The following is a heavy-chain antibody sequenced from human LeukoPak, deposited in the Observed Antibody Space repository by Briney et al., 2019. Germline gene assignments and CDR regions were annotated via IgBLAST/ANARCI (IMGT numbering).Heavy chain of an antibody. D-gene: IGHD6-6*01. CDR1: GGYISSYY. CDR3: ASSSGDYYYYMDV. V-gene: IGHV4-59*01. CDR2: IYYSGST. J-gene: IGHJ6*03. Sequence: PSETLSLTCTVSGGYISSYYWSWIRQPPGKGLEWIGYIYYSGSTNYNPSLKSRVTISVDTSKNQFSLKLSSVTAADTAVYYCASSSGDYYYYMDVWGKGTTVTVSS.